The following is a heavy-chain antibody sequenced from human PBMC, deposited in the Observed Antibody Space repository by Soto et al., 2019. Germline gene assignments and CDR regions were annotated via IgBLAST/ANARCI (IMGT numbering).Heavy chain of an antibody. Sequence: GASVKVSCKASGFTFTSYYMYWVRQAPGQGLEWMGIINPSGGSTSYAQKFQGGVTMTRDTSTSTVYMELSSLRSEDTAVYYCARADYGGNSASGGYFDYWGQGTLVTVSS. CDR2: INPSGGST. V-gene: IGHV1-46*03. CDR3: ARADYGGNSASGGYFDY. D-gene: IGHD4-17*01. CDR1: GFTFTSYY. J-gene: IGHJ4*02.